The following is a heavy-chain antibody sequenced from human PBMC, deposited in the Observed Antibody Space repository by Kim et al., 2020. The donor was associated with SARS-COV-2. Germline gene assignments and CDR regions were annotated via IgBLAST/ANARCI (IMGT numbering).Heavy chain of an antibody. J-gene: IGHJ5*02. CDR3: AKDHVVPIYPNWFDP. CDR1: GFTFSSYA. Sequence: GGSLRLSCAASGFTFSSYAMSWVRQAPGKGLEWVSAISGSGGSTYYADSVKGRFTISRDNSKNTLYLQMNSLRAEDTAVYYCAKDHVVPIYPNWFDPWGQGTLVTVSS. D-gene: IGHD2-21*01. V-gene: IGHV3-23*01. CDR2: ISGSGGST.